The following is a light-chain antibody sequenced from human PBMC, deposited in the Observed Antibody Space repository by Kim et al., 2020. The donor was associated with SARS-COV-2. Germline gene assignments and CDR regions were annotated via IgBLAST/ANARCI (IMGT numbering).Light chain of an antibody. CDR3: QQYNNYPIT. V-gene: IGKV1-5*03. CDR2: LIS. Sequence: APVGDTVTTTSRGSSSFSNWLAWYQQKPGKIPTLLIYLISRLASGVPSRFSGSGSGTEFTLTINSLQPDDFATYYCQQYNNYPITFGQGTRLEIK. J-gene: IGKJ5*01. CDR1: SSFSNW.